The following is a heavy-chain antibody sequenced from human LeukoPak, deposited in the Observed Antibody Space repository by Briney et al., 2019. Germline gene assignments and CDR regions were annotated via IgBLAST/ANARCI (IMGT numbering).Heavy chain of an antibody. Sequence: ASVKVSCKASGYTFSSYDISWVRQATGQGLEWMGWMNPNSGNTGYAQKFQGRVTMTRDTSISTAYMELSSLRSEDTATYYCTRGLRVELAIDYWGQGTLATVSS. J-gene: IGHJ4*02. D-gene: IGHD5-24*01. CDR3: TRGLRVELAIDY. V-gene: IGHV1-8*01. CDR1: GYTFSSYD. CDR2: MNPNSGNT.